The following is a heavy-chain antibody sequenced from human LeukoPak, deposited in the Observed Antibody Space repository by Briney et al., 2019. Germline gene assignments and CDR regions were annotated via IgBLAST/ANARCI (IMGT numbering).Heavy chain of an antibody. CDR3: ARDLGYSSSSGPYFDY. J-gene: IGHJ4*02. CDR2: IYTSGST. V-gene: IGHV4-61*02. D-gene: IGHD6-6*01. CDR1: GGSISSGSYY. Sequence: PSETLSLTCTVSGGSISSGSYYWSWIRQPAGKGLEWIGRIYTSGSTNYNPSLKSRVTISVDTSKNQFSLKLSSVTAADTAVYYCARDLGYSSSSGPYFDYWGQGTLVTVSS.